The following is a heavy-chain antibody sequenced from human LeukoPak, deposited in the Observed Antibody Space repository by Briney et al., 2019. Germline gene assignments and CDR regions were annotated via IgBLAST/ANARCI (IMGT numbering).Heavy chain of an antibody. J-gene: IGHJ4*02. Sequence: HPGGSLRLSCAASGFTFSSYATSRVRQAPGKGLEWVSAISGSGGSTYYADSVKGRFTISRDNSKNTLYLQMNSLRAEDTAVYYCSIGPQRYCSGGYCYGDYWGQGTLVTVSS. CDR3: SIGPQRYCSGGYCYGDY. D-gene: IGHD2-15*01. CDR2: ISGSGGST. CDR1: GFTFSSYA. V-gene: IGHV3-23*01.